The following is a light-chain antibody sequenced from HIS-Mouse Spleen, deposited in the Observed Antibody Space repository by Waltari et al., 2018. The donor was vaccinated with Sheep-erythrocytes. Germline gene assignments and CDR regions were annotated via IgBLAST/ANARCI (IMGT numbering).Light chain of an antibody. V-gene: IGLV2-23*01. CDR2: EGS. CDR3: CSYAGSSTPWV. Sequence: QSALTQPASVSGSPGQSITISCTGTISAVGSYNLVSWYQQHPGKAPKLMIYEGSKRPSGVSNRFSGSKSGNTASLTISGLQAEDEADYYCCSYAGSSTPWVFGGGTKLTVL. CDR1: ISAVGSYNL. J-gene: IGLJ3*02.